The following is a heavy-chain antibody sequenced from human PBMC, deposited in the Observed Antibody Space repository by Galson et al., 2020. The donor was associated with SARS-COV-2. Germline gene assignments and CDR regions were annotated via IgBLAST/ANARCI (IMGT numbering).Heavy chain of an antibody. V-gene: IGHV4-31*03. D-gene: IGHD2-2*01. CDR2: IYYSGST. J-gene: IGHJ6*03. CDR1: GGSISSGGYY. Sequence: SETLSLTCTVSGGSISSGGYYWSWIRQHPGKGLEWIGYIYYSGSTYYNPSLKSRVTISVDTSKNQFSLKLSSVTAADTAVYYCASVAGGWGNCSSTSCYAYYYYYYMDVWGKGTTVTVSS. CDR3: ASVAGGWGNCSSTSCYAYYYYYYMDV.